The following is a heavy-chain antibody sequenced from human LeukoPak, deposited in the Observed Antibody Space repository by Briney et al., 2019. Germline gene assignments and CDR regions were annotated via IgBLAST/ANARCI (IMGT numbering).Heavy chain of an antibody. CDR1: GGSISSYY. J-gene: IGHJ4*02. V-gene: IGHV4-59*01. CDR2: IYYRGST. CDR3: ARGGAYMIGRLDY. Sequence: SETLSLTCTVSGGSISSYYWSWIRQPPGKGLEWIGYIYYRGSTNYNPSLKSRVTISADTSKNQFSLKLSSVTAADTAVYYCARGGAYMIGRLDYWGQGTLVTVSS. D-gene: IGHD3-22*01.